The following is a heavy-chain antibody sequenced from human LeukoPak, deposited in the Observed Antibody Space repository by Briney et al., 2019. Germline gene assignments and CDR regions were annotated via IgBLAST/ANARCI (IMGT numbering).Heavy chain of an antibody. CDR3: ARAYSSSWYLNWFDP. Sequence: PSETLSLTCTVSGGSISSGSYYWSWIRQPAGKGLEWIGHIYTSGSTNYNPSLKSRVTISVDTSKSQFSLKLSSVTAADTAVYYCARAYSSSWYLNWFDPWGQGTLVTVSS. CDR2: IYTSGST. D-gene: IGHD6-13*01. J-gene: IGHJ5*02. CDR1: GGSISSGSYY. V-gene: IGHV4-61*09.